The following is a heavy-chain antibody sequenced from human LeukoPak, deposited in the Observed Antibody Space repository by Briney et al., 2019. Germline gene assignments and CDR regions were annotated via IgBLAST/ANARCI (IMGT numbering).Heavy chain of an antibody. CDR1: GFTFSRYG. J-gene: IGHJ1*01. D-gene: IGHD1-26*01. V-gene: IGHV3-23*01. CDR3: AKPGRSGSYYVAEYLQH. CDR2: ISGSGGST. Sequence: GGTLRLSCAASGFTFSRYGMSWVRQAPGKGLEWVSAISGSGGSTYYADSVKGRFTISRDNSKNTLYLQMNSLRAEDTAVYYCAKPGRSGSYYVAEYLQHWGQGTLVTVSS.